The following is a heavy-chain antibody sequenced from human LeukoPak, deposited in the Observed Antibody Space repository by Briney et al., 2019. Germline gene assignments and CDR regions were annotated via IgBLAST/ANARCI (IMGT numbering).Heavy chain of an antibody. V-gene: IGHV4-34*01. Sequence: SETLSLTCAVYGGSFSGCYWSWIRQPPGKGLEWIGEINHSGSTNYNPSLKSRVTISVDTSKNQFSLKLSSVTAADTAVYYCASSDTAMVDYGMDVWGQGTTVTVSS. CDR2: INHSGST. CDR3: ASSDTAMVDYGMDV. D-gene: IGHD5-18*01. CDR1: GGSFSGCY. J-gene: IGHJ6*02.